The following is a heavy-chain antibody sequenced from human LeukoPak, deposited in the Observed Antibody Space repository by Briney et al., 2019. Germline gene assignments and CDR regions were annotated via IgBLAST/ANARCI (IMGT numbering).Heavy chain of an antibody. D-gene: IGHD2-21*02. CDR3: ARVMSGDPNAFDY. Sequence: PSETVSLTCTVSGGSISSYYWSWIRQPPGKGLEWIGYIYYSGSTNYNPSLKSRVTISVDTSKNQFSLKLSSVTAADTAMYYCARVMSGDPNAFDYWGQGTLVTVSS. CDR1: GGSISSYY. CDR2: IYYSGST. J-gene: IGHJ4*02. V-gene: IGHV4-59*01.